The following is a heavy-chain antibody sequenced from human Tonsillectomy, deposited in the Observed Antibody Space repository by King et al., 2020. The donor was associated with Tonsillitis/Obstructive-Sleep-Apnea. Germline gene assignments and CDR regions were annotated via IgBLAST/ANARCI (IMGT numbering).Heavy chain of an antibody. V-gene: IGHV4-34*01. J-gene: IGHJ4*02. CDR1: GGSFSGYY. Sequence: VQLQQWGAGLLKPSETLSLTCAVYGGSFSGYYWSWIRQPPGKGLEWIGEINHSGSTNYNPSLKSRVTISVDTSKNQFSLNLSSVTAADTAVYYWARGMGTPGDYWGQGALVTVSS. CDR3: ARGMGTPGDY. CDR2: INHSGST. D-gene: IGHD1-1*01.